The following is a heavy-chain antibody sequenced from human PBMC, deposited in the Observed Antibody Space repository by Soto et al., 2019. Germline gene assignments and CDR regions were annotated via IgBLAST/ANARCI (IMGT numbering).Heavy chain of an antibody. J-gene: IGHJ4*02. V-gene: IGHV3-49*04. CDR1: GFTFGDYA. CDR3: TIAPFRSGWKWIGFDF. D-gene: IGHD6-19*01. Sequence: PGGSLRLSCTASGFTFGDYAMSWVRQAPGKGLERVGIIRSKCSGGTTEYAASVKDRFTISRDDSKSIAYLQMNSLKTEDTAVYYCTIAPFRSGWKWIGFDFWGQGTLVTVSS. CDR2: IRSKCSGGTT.